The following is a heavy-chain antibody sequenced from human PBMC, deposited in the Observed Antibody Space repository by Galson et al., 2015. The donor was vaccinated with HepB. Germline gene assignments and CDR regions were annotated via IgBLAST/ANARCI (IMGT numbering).Heavy chain of an antibody. V-gene: IGHV6-1*01. Sequence: CAISGDSVSNNNAAWNWIRESPSRGLEWLGRTYYRSKWYSDYAESLRSRIIINADTSENQISLHLRSVTPEDTAVYYCARVGGTIYYYAMDVWGQGTTVTVSS. CDR1: GDSVSNNNAA. D-gene: IGHD2-15*01. CDR2: TYYRSKWYS. CDR3: ARVGGTIYYYAMDV. J-gene: IGHJ6*02.